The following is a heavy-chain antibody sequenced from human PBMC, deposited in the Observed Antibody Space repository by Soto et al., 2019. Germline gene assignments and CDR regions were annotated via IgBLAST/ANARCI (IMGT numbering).Heavy chain of an antibody. CDR2: IIPIFGTT. CDR1: GVTFSSYA. CDR3: ARTRFLEWLSQYYYYAMDV. D-gene: IGHD3-3*01. Sequence: SVKVCCKTSGVTFSSYAISWVRQAPGQGLEWMGGIIPIFGTTNYAQKFQGRVTITADESTSTAYMELSSLRSEDTAVYHCARTRFLEWLSQYYYYAMDVWGQGTTVTVSS. V-gene: IGHV1-69*13. J-gene: IGHJ6*02.